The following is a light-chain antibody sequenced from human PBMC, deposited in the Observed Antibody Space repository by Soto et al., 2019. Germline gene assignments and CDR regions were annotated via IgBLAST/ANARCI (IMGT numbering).Light chain of an antibody. Sequence: QSVLTQPPSVSGAPGQRVTISCTGSSSNIGGGYDVHWYQQLPGTAPKLLIYGNSNRPSGVPDRFSGSTSGTSASLATTGLQDEDEDDYYCQSSDSSMSGVVFGGGTKLTVL. V-gene: IGLV1-40*01. CDR1: SSNIGGGYD. J-gene: IGLJ2*01. CDR3: QSSDSSMSGVV. CDR2: GNS.